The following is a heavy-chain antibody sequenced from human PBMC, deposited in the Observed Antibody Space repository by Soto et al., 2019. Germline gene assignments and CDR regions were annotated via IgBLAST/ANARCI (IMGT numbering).Heavy chain of an antibody. Sequence: PSETLSLTCPVSGGSISSYYLSWIRQPPGKGLEWIGYIYYSGSTNYNPSLKSRVTISVDTSKNQFSLKLSSVTAADTAVYYCARNFKRPHPTTVNHNWFDPWGQGTLVTVSS. J-gene: IGHJ5*02. V-gene: IGHV4-59*08. D-gene: IGHD4-17*01. CDR1: GGSISSYY. CDR2: IYYSGST. CDR3: ARNFKRPHPTTVNHNWFDP.